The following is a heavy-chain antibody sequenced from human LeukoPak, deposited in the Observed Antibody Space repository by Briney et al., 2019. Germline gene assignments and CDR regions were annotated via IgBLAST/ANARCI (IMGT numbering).Heavy chain of an antibody. J-gene: IGHJ6*03. D-gene: IGHD5-12*01. Sequence: NASETLSLTCTVSGGSISSGSYYWSWIRQPAGKGLEWIGRIYTSGSTNYNPSLKSRVTISVDTSKNQFSLKLSSVTAADTAVYYCARAYGYSGYGGQYYMDVWGKGTTVTVSS. V-gene: IGHV4-61*02. CDR2: IYTSGST. CDR1: GGSISSGSYY. CDR3: ARAYGYSGYGGQYYMDV.